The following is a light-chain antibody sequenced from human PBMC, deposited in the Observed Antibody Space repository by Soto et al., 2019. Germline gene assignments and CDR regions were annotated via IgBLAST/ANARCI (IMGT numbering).Light chain of an antibody. CDR3: QQYGNSPFA. CDR2: GAS. V-gene: IGKV3-20*01. CDR1: QSVSSSY. J-gene: IGKJ3*01. Sequence: EIVLTQSPGTLSLSPGERATLSCRASQSVSSSYLAWYQQKPGLAPRLLIYGASSRATGIPDRFSGSGSGPDFTLTISRLEREDFAVYYCQQYGNSPFAFGPGTKVDIK.